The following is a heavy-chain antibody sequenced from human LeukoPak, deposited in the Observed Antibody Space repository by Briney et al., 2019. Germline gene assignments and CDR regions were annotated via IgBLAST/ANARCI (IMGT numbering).Heavy chain of an antibody. CDR3: ARAAYYYGSGSYYYFDY. CDR2: INPNSGGT. V-gene: IGHV1-2*02. Sequence: GASVKVSCKASGYTFTGYYMHWVRQAPGQGLEWMGWINPNSGGTNYAQKFQGRVTMTRDTSISTAYMELSRLRSDDTAVYYCARAAYYYGSGSYYYFDYWGQGTLVTVSS. D-gene: IGHD3-10*01. CDR1: GYTFTGYY. J-gene: IGHJ4*02.